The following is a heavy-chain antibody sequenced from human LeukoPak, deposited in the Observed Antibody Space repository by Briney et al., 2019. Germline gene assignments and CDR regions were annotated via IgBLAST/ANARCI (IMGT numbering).Heavy chain of an antibody. V-gene: IGHV4-4*07. D-gene: IGHD2-21*02. J-gene: IGHJ2*01. CDR2: IYTSGST. Sequence: SETLSLTCTVPGGSISNYYWSWIRQPAGKGLEWIGRIYTSGSTNYNPFLKSRVTMSVDTSKNQFSLKLSSVTAADTAVYYCARDCGGDCYLIPQFDLWGRGTLVTVSS. CDR1: GGSISNYY. CDR3: ARDCGGDCYLIPQFDL.